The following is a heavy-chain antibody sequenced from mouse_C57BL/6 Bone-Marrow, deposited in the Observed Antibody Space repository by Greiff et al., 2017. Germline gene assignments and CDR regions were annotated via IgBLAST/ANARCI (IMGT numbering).Heavy chain of an antibody. J-gene: IGHJ2*01. CDR3: ARSGPLGRDFDY. CDR2: IYPTSGRT. CDR1: GYTFTSYW. D-gene: IGHD4-1*01. V-gene: IGHV1-55*01. Sequence: QVQLQQPGAELVKPGASVTMSCKASGYTFTSYWITWVKQRPGQGLEWIGDIYPTSGRTNYNEKFKSKAILTVDTSSNTAYMQLSSLTSEDAAVFYCARSGPLGRDFDYWGQGTTLTVSS.